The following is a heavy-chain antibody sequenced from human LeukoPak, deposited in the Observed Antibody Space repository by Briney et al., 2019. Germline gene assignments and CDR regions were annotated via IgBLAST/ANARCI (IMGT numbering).Heavy chain of an antibody. CDR1: GFTFRSYW. D-gene: IGHD3-22*01. Sequence: GGSLRLSCAASGFTFRSYWMSWVRQAPGQGLEWVANTKKDGSEKEYVDSVKGRFTISRDNAKNSLYLQMNSLRVEDTAVYYCVRVDTSGYYYELSFDYWGQGTLVTVSS. J-gene: IGHJ4*02. CDR2: TKKDGSEK. V-gene: IGHV3-7*01. CDR3: VRVDTSGYYYELSFDY.